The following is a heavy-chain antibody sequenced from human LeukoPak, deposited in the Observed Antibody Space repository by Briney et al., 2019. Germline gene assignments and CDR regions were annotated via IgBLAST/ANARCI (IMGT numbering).Heavy chain of an antibody. D-gene: IGHD2-15*01. J-gene: IGHJ5*02. CDR3: WGYCGGGSCSTNWFDP. V-gene: IGHV3-15*01. CDR2: IKSKTDGGTT. Sequence: GGSLRLSCAASGFTFSNACMSWVRQAPGKGLEWVGRIKSKTDGGTTDYAAPVKGRFTISRDDSKNTLYLQMNSLKTEDTAVYYCWGYCGGGSCSTNWFDPWGQGTLVTVSS. CDR1: GFTFSNAC.